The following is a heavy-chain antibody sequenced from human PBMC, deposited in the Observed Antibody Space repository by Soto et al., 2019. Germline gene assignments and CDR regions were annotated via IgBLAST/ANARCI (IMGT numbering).Heavy chain of an antibody. CDR1: GYTFTSYD. V-gene: IGHV1-8*01. D-gene: IGHD2-2*02. CDR3: ARRPCSTSCYTAYSSSWYDWFDP. Sequence: ASVTVSCKASGYTFTSYDINWVRQATGQGLEWMGWMNPNSGNTGYAQKFQGRVTMTRNTSISTAYMELSSLRSEDTAVYYCARRPCSTSCYTAYSSSWYDWFDPWGQGTLVTVSS. J-gene: IGHJ5*02. CDR2: MNPNSGNT.